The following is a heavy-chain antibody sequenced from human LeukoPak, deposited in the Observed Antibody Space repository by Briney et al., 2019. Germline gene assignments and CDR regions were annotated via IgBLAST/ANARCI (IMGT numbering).Heavy chain of an antibody. CDR2: IYYSGST. V-gene: IGHV4-59*11. J-gene: IGHJ4*02. CDR1: GGSISSHY. D-gene: IGHD6-6*01. CDR3: ARGPGEQLGGGAFDY. Sequence: SETLSLTCTVSGGSISSHYWSWIRQPPGKGLEWIGYIYYSGSTNYNPSLKSRVTISVDTSKNQFSLKLSSVTAADTAVYYCARGPGEQLGGGAFDYWGQGTLVTVSS.